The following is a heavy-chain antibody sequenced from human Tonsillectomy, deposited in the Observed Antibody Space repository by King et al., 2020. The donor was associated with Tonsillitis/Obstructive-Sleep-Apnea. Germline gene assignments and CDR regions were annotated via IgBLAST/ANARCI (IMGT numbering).Heavy chain of an antibody. CDR2: IDSRSTYT. D-gene: IGHD2-15*01. CDR3: AKDRYCSGGSCYGIDF. V-gene: IGHV3-11*06. Sequence: VQLVESGGGLVKPGGSLRLSCAASGFIFSDFYMTWIRQAPGKGLEWVSYIDSRSTYTNYADSVKGRFTISRDNPKNSLYLQMDSLRAEDTAVYYCAKDRYCSGGSCYGIDFWGQGTLVTVSS. J-gene: IGHJ4*02. CDR1: GFIFSDFY.